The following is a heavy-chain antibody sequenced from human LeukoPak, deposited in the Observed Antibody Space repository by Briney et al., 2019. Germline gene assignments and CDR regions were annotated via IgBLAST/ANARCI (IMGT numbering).Heavy chain of an antibody. D-gene: IGHD3-3*01. CDR3: VRDLDYNDFWSGYWPDAFGN. CDR2: IWHDGSNE. J-gene: IGHJ3*02. Sequence: QPGRSLRLSCAASGFTFSTYGMHWVRQAPGKGLEWVAVIWHDGSNEYYADSVRGRFIISRDNSRNTLYLQMSSLRVEDTAIYYCVRDLDYNDFWSGYWPDAFGNWGQGTKVFVSS. CDR1: GFTFSTYG. V-gene: IGHV3-33*01.